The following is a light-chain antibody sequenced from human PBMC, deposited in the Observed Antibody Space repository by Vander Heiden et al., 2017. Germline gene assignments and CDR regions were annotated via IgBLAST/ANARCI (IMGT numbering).Light chain of an antibody. Sequence: SVLTQPPSASGTPAQSVTISCSGTSSNIGANTVSWYRQLPGTAPKLLIYSNNQRPSAIPDRFSGSKSGTSAYLAISGLQSDDETLYYCATWNDTLNGPMFGGGTSLTVL. CDR2: SNN. CDR1: SSNIGANT. CDR3: ATWNDTLNGPM. V-gene: IGLV1-44*01. J-gene: IGLJ3*02.